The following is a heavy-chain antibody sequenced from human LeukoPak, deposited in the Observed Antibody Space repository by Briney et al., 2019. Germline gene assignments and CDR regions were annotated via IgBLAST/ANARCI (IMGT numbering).Heavy chain of an antibody. CDR3: ARGELHYGILTGYSAQNAFDI. Sequence: SETLSLTCTVSGYSISSGYYWGWIRQPPGKGLEWIGSIYHSGSTNYNPSLKSRVTISVDTSKNQFSLKLSSVTAADTAVYYCARGELHYGILTGYSAQNAFDIWGQGTMVTVSS. D-gene: IGHD3-9*01. J-gene: IGHJ3*02. CDR2: IYHSGST. CDR1: GYSISSGYY. V-gene: IGHV4-38-2*02.